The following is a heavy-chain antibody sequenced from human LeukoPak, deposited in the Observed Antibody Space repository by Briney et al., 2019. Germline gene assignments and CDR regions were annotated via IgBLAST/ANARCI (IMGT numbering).Heavy chain of an antibody. CDR3: AKHGEAYSDSKTDY. J-gene: IGHJ4*02. V-gene: IGHV3-23*01. CDR2: ISGSGGST. CDR1: GFTFSNYA. Sequence: PGGSLRLSCAASGFTFSNYAVRWVRQAPGKGLEWVSAISGSGGSTYYTDSVRGRFTISRDNPRNTLYLQMNSLRGEDTAVYYCAKHGEAYSDSKTDYWGQGILVTVSS. D-gene: IGHD4-11*01.